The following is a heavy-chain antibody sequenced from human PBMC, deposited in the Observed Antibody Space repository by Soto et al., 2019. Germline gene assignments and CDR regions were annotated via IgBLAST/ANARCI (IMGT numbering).Heavy chain of an antibody. CDR3: SRERNTAMVDFDY. CDR2: IRNKANTYIT. J-gene: IGHJ4*02. D-gene: IGHD5-18*01. CDR1: GFTFSDHY. Sequence: GGSLRLSCAASGFTFSDHYMDWVRQAPGKGLEWVGRIRNKANTYITEYAASVKGRFTISRDDSKNSLYLQMNSLKTEDTAVYYCSRERNTAMVDFDYWGQGTLVTVSS. V-gene: IGHV3-72*01.